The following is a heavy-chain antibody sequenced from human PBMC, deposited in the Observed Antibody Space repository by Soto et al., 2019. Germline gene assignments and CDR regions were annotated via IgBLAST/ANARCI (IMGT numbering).Heavy chain of an antibody. Sequence: QVQLVQSGGGVVQPGGSLRLSCAASGFTFSSYAIHWVRQAPGKGLEWVADVSFDGSHKTYAVPVRGRFTISRDNSKKTVYLQMNSLRAEDTALYYCAKLGDAVSGYFDFWGQGTQVDASS. V-gene: IGHV3-30*18. CDR2: VSFDGSHK. CDR3: AKLGDAVSGYFDF. D-gene: IGHD3-3*01. J-gene: IGHJ5*01. CDR1: GFTFSSYA.